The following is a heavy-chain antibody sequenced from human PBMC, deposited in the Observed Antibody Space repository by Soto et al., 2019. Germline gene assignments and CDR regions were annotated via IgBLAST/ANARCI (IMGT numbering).Heavy chain of an antibody. CDR3: ARAPNRLSCSGGSCPFYYYYGMDV. Sequence: QVQLVESGGGVVQPGRSLRLSCAASGFTFSSYAMHWVRQAPGKGLEWVAVISYDGSNKYYADSVKGRFTISRDNSKNTLYLQMNSLRAEDTAVYYCARAPNRLSCSGGSCPFYYYYGMDVWGQGTTVTVSS. CDR2: ISYDGSNK. J-gene: IGHJ6*02. CDR1: GFTFSSYA. V-gene: IGHV3-30-3*01. D-gene: IGHD2-15*01.